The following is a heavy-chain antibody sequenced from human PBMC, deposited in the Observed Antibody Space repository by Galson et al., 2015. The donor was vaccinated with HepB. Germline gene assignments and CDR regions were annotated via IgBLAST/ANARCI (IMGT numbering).Heavy chain of an antibody. Sequence: SLRLSCAASGFTFRSYAMHWVRQAPGEGLEWLAIISYDGSNKFYGDSMKGRFTISRDNSENTLYLQMNSLRVEDTAVYYCARDNLYYSGGHSNWFDPWGQGTLVTVSS. CDR3: ARDNLYYSGGHSNWFDP. V-gene: IGHV3-30*03. CDR1: GFTFRSYA. CDR2: ISYDGSNK. J-gene: IGHJ5*02. D-gene: IGHD3-10*01.